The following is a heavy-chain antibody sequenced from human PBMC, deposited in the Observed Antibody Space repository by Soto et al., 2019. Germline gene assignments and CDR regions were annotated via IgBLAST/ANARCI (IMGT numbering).Heavy chain of an antibody. Sequence: QVQLVQSGAEVKKPGASVKVSCKASGYTFTSYAMHWVRQAPGQRLEWMGWINAGNGNTKYSQKFQGRVTITRDTSASTAYIELSSLRSEDTAVYYCARDFDDILTGYYLSDYWGQGTLVTVSP. CDR3: ARDFDDILTGYYLSDY. J-gene: IGHJ4*02. CDR1: GYTFTSYA. V-gene: IGHV1-3*01. D-gene: IGHD3-9*01. CDR2: INAGNGNT.